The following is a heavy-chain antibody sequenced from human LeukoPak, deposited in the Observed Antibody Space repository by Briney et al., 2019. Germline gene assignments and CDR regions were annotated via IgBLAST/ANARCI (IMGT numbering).Heavy chain of an antibody. Sequence: HPGGSLRLSCAASGFTFSSYWMSWVRQAPGKGLEWVAVISYDGSNKYYADSVKGRFTISRDNSKNTLYLQMNSLRSEDTAVYYCARAIRNVAVVAAGYWGQGTLVTVSS. CDR2: ISYDGSNK. J-gene: IGHJ4*02. V-gene: IGHV3-30-3*01. D-gene: IGHD2-15*01. CDR3: ARAIRNVAVVAAGY. CDR1: GFTFSSYW.